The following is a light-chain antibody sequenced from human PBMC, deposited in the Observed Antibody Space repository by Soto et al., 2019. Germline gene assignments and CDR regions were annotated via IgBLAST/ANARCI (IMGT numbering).Light chain of an antibody. V-gene: IGKV3-11*01. CDR2: GAS. Sequence: EVVLTQSPATLSLSPGERATLSCRASENVRTFVDWYQQKPGQAPRLLIHGASNRATGIPARFSGSGSGTDFTLTISNLEPEDFAVYYCQQHSHWPPWTLGQGTKVDIK. CDR3: QQHSHWPPWT. J-gene: IGKJ1*01. CDR1: ENVRTF.